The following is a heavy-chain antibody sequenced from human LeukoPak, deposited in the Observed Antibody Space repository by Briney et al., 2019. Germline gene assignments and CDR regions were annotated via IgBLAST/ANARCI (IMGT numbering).Heavy chain of an antibody. Sequence: GRSLRLSCAASGFTFSSYGMSWVRQAPGKGLEWVSGISGSGGSTYYADSAKGRFTISRDNSKNTLYLQMNSLRVEDTAVYYCAREKDYDFWSGYYYYYYMDVWGKGTTVTVSS. CDR3: AREKDYDFWSGYYYYYYMDV. CDR1: GFTFSSYG. D-gene: IGHD3-3*01. CDR2: ISGSGGST. V-gene: IGHV3-23*01. J-gene: IGHJ6*03.